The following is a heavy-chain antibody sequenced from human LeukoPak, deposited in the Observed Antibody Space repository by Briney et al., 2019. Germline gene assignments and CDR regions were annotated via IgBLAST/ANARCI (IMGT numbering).Heavy chain of an antibody. J-gene: IGHJ3*02. V-gene: IGHV4-59*01. CDR1: GGAISSYY. CDR3: ARGGSGISNAFDI. Sequence: SETLSLTCSVSGGAISSYYWSWIRQPPEKGLEWIGYLYYSGSTNSNPSLKSRVTMSVDTSKNQFSPKLRSVTAADTAVYYCARGGSGISNAFDIWGQGTMVTVSS. D-gene: IGHD3-10*01. CDR2: LYYSGST.